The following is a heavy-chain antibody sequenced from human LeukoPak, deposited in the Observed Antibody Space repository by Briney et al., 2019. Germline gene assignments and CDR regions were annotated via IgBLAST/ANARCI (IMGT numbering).Heavy chain of an antibody. Sequence: PSETLSLTCTVSGGSISPYYWSWLRQPPGKGLEWIGYIYYSGSTNYNPSLKSRVTISVDTSKNQFSLKLSSVTAADTAVYYCARGYYDFWSGYYSWGQGTLVTVSS. CDR3: ARGYYDFWSGYYS. CDR1: GGSISPYY. J-gene: IGHJ5*02. CDR2: IYYSGST. D-gene: IGHD3-3*01. V-gene: IGHV4-59*01.